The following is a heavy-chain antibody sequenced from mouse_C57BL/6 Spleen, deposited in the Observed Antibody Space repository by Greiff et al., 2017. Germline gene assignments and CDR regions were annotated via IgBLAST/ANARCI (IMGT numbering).Heavy chain of an antibody. CDR1: GYTFTSYG. D-gene: IGHD2-3*01. V-gene: IGHV1-81*01. J-gene: IGHJ1*03. CDR3: ARYDDGYYGGYFDV. Sequence: QVQLQQSGAELARPGASVKLSCKASGYTFTSYGISWVKPRTGQGLEWIGEVYPRSGNTYYHETFKGKATLTADKSSSTAYMELRSLTSEDSAVYVCARYDDGYYGGYFDVWGTGTTVTVSS. CDR2: VYPRSGNT.